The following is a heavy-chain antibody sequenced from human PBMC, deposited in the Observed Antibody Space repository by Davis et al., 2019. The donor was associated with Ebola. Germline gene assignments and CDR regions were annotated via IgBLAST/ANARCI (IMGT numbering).Heavy chain of an antibody. CDR3: ARGWLRSGLDV. D-gene: IGHD5-12*01. V-gene: IGHV6-1*01. CDR1: GDSVAGGSGG. J-gene: IGHJ6*04. CDR2: TYYSSKWYD. Sequence: HSQTLSLTCAISGDSVAGGSGGWNWIRQSPSRGLEWLGRTYYSSKWYDGYAESVKSRINISPDTAKNQFSLHPNSVTPEDTAVYYCARGWLRSGLDVWGKGAAVTVSS.